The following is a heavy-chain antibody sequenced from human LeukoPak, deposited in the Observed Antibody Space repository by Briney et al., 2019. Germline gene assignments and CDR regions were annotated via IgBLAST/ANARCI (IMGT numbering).Heavy chain of an antibody. V-gene: IGHV4-34*01. D-gene: IGHD1-26*01. J-gene: IGHJ4*02. Sequence: SETLSLTCAVYGGSFSGYYWSWIRQPPGKGLEWIGEINHSGSTNYHPSLKSRVTLSVETSKNHFSLKLSSVTAADTAVYYCARGASHLGATGIMCYWGQGTLVTVSS. CDR1: GGSFSGYY. CDR2: INHSGST. CDR3: ARGASHLGATGIMCY.